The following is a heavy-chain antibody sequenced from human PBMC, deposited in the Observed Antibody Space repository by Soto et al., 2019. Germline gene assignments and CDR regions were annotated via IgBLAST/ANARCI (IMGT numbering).Heavy chain of an antibody. Sequence: PGGSLRLSCAASGFTVSSNYMSWVPQAPGKGLEWVSVIYSGGSTYYADSVKGRFTISRDNSKNTLYLQMNSLRVEDTAVYYCARGPAALRDYYYFYYMHVWGKGTTVTVAS. CDR3: ARGPAALRDYYYFYYMHV. V-gene: IGHV3-66*01. J-gene: IGHJ6*03. D-gene: IGHD2-15*01. CDR2: IYSGGST. CDR1: GFTVSSNY.